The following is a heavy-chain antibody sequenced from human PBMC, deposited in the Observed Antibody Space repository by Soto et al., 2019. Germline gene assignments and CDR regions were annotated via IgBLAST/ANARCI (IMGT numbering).Heavy chain of an antibody. J-gene: IGHJ4*02. D-gene: IGHD6-19*01. CDR1: GFTFSSYG. V-gene: IGHV3-33*01. CDR3: ARDAGSGWYQGYFDY. Sequence: QVQLVESGGGVVQPGRSLRLSCAASGFTFSSYGMHWVRQAPGKGLEWVAVIWYDGSNKYYADSVKGRFTISRDNSKNTLYLQMNRLRAEDTAVYYCARDAGSGWYQGYFDYWGQGTLVTVSS. CDR2: IWYDGSNK.